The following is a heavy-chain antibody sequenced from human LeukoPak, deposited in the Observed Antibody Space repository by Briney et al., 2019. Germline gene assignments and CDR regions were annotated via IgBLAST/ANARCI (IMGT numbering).Heavy chain of an antibody. J-gene: IGHJ4*02. CDR2: IYYSGST. V-gene: IGHV4-39*01. CDR3: ARLTYYYDSSGYYFDY. D-gene: IGHD3-22*01. Sequence: PSETLSLTCTVSGGSISSSSYYWGWIRQPPGKGLEWIGSIYYSGSTYYNPSLKSRVTISVDTSKNRFSLKLSSVTAADTAVYYCARLTYYYDSSGYYFDYWGQGTLVTVSS. CDR1: GGSISSSSYY.